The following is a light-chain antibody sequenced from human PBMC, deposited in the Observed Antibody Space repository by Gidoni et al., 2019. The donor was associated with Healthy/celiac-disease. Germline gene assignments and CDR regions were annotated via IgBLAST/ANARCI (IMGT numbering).Light chain of an antibody. CDR1: QSVSSY. J-gene: IGKJ3*01. CDR3: QQRSNWPF. CDR2: DAA. Sequence: ELVLTQSQATLSLSPGERATLSCRASQSVSSYLAWYQQKPGQAPRLLIYDAANRATGIPARFSGSGSGTDFTLTISSLEPEDFAVYYCQQRSNWPFFGPGTKVDIK. V-gene: IGKV3-11*01.